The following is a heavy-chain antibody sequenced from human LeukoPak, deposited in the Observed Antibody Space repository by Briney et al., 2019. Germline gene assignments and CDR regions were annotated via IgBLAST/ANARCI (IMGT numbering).Heavy chain of an antibody. J-gene: IGHJ4*02. CDR1: GGSISSSGYY. V-gene: IGHV4-39*01. CDR2: IYYSGST. D-gene: IGHD3-22*01. CDR3: ARLIYDSSGYYYFDH. Sequence: SETLSLTCTVSGGSISSSGYYWGWIRQPPGKGLEWIGSIYYSGSTYDNPSLKSRVTMSVDTSKNQFSLGLSSVTAADTAVYYCARLIYDSSGYYYFDHWGQGTLVTVSS.